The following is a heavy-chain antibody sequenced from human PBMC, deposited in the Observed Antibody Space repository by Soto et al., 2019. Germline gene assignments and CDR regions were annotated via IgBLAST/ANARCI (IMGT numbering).Heavy chain of an antibody. J-gene: IGHJ4*02. CDR1: WDSVSSNTAA. V-gene: IGHV6-1*01. Sequence: SQTPSLTCAISWDSVSSNTAAWNWIRSSPSRGLEWLGRTYYRSNWRHDYAVSVKSRITVNPDTSKNHFSLQLNSVTPDDTAVYYCARGVAGSGFDLWGQGTLVTVSS. D-gene: IGHD6-19*01. CDR3: ARGVAGSGFDL. CDR2: TYYRSNWRH.